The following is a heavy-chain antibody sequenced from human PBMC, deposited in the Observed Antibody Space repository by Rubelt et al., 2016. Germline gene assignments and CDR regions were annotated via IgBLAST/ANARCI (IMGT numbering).Heavy chain of an antibody. Sequence: GKGLEWVSGISASGGATYYANSVKGRFTISRDNSRNTVSLHMSTLKVDDTAIYYCARDPVNGYGFFDYWGQGTLVTVSS. D-gene: IGHD5-12*01. J-gene: IGHJ4*02. CDR3: ARDPVNGYGFFDY. CDR2: ISASGGAT. V-gene: IGHV3-23*01.